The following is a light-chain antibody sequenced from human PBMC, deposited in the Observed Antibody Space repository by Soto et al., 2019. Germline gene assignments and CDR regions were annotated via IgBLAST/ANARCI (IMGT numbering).Light chain of an antibody. CDR1: SSDVGGYNY. Sequence: QSALTQPPSASGSPGQSVTISCTGTSSDVGGYNYVSWYQHHPGKAPKLMIYEVIKRPSGVPGRFSGSKSGNTASLTVSGLQAEDEADYYCSSYAGSNNVYVFGTGTKLTVL. V-gene: IGLV2-8*01. J-gene: IGLJ1*01. CDR2: EVI. CDR3: SSYAGSNNVYV.